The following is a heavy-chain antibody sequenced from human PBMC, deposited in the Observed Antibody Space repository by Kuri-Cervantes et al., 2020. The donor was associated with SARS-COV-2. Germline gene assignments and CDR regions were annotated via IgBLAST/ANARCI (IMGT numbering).Heavy chain of an antibody. Sequence: GSLRLSCTVSGGSISSYYWSWIRQPAGKGLEWIGRIYTSGSTHYNPSLKSRVTMSLDRSKNQFSLKLSSLTAADTAVYYCARVVQWRLLSDDYYYMDVWGKGTTVTVSS. V-gene: IGHV4-4*07. CDR2: IYTSGST. CDR3: ARVVQWRLLSDDYYYMDV. D-gene: IGHD6-25*01. J-gene: IGHJ6*03. CDR1: GGSISSYY.